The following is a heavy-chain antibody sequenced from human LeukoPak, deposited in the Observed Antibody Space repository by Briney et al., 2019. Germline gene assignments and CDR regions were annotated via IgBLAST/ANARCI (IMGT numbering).Heavy chain of an antibody. CDR3: ARATYYYDSSGYSDYFDY. V-gene: IGHV1-2*02. D-gene: IGHD3-22*01. Sequence: ASVKVSCTASGYTFTGYYMHWVRQAPGQGLEWMGWINPNSGGTNYAQKFQGRVTMTRDTSISTAYMELSRLRSDDTAVYYCARATYYYDSSGYSDYFDYWGQGTLVTVSS. J-gene: IGHJ4*02. CDR2: INPNSGGT. CDR1: GYTFTGYY.